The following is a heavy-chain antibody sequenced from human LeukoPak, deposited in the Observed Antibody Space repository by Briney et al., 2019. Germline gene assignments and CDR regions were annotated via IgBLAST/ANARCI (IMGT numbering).Heavy chain of an antibody. J-gene: IGHJ4*02. D-gene: IGHD3-22*01. V-gene: IGHV1-69*01. Sequence: SVKVSCKASGGTFSSYAISWVRQAPGQGLEWMGGIIPIFGTANYAQKFQGRVTITADESTSTAYMELSRLRSEDTAVYYCAIHPAPYYYDSSGYYYFDYWGQGTLVTVSS. CDR1: GGTFSSYA. CDR2: IIPIFGTA. CDR3: AIHPAPYYYDSSGYYYFDY.